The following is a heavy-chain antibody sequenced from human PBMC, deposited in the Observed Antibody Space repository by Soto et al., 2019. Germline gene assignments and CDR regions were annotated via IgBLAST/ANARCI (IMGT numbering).Heavy chain of an antibody. CDR2: ISGSGGST. D-gene: IGHD3-10*01. CDR3: AMITDSGGFGELLQGIDYFDY. Sequence: GGSLRLSCAASGFTFSSYTMSWVRQAPGKGLEWVSAISGSGGSTYYADSVKGRFTISRDNSKNTLYLQMNSLRAEDTAVYYCAMITDSGGFGELLQGIDYFDYWGQGTLVTVSS. J-gene: IGHJ4*02. CDR1: GFTFSSYT. V-gene: IGHV3-23*01.